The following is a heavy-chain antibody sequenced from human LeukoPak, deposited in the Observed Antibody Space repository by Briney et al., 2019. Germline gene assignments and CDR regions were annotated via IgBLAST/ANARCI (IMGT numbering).Heavy chain of an antibody. V-gene: IGHV1-69*04. Sequence: SVKVSCKASGGTFSSYAISWVRQAPGQGLEWMGRIIPILGIANYAQKFQGRVTITADKSTSTAYMELSSLRSEDTAVYYCARGGSTVTTESYYYYGMDVWGQGTTVTVSS. D-gene: IGHD4-4*01. CDR2: IIPILGIA. CDR3: ARGGSTVTTESYYYYGMDV. CDR1: GGTFSSYA. J-gene: IGHJ6*02.